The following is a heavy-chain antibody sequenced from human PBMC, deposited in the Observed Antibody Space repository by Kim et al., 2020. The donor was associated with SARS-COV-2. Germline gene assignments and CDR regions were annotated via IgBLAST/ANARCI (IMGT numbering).Heavy chain of an antibody. V-gene: IGHV1-69*13. Sequence: SVKVSCKASGGTFSSYAISWVRQAPGQGLEWMGGIIPIFGTANYAQKFQGRVTITADESTSTAYMELSSLRSEDTAVYYCASWFYGSGSYNPYYYYGMDVWGQGTTVTVSS. CDR2: IIPIFGTA. CDR3: ASWFYGSGSYNPYYYYGMDV. D-gene: IGHD3-10*01. J-gene: IGHJ6*02. CDR1: GGTFSSYA.